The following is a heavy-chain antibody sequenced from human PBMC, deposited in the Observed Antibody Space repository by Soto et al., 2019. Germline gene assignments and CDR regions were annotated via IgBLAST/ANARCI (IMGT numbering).Heavy chain of an antibody. CDR1: GGTFGSFG. CDR3: AKQRTWLDY. J-gene: IGHJ4*02. Sequence: GGSLRVCWGAAGGTFGSFGGSWVRQAPGKGLEWVSGISGSGGTTYYADSVKGRFTISRDNSKNTLYLQMNSLRAEDTAVYYCAKQRTWLDYWGQGTLVTVSS. V-gene: IGHV3-23*01. CDR2: ISGSGGTT.